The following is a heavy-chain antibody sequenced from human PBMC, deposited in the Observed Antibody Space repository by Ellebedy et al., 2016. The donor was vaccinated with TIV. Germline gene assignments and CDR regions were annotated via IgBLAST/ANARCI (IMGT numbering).Heavy chain of an antibody. Sequence: GESLKISCAAPRFTFSSSAMSWVRQAPGTGLEWVSSIRSGGATSYADSVKGRFTISRDNAKNSLYLQMNSLRAEDTAVYYCARDPGYYYYGMDVWGQGTTVTVSS. V-gene: IGHV3-69-1*01. CDR2: IRSGGAT. CDR1: RFTFSSSA. J-gene: IGHJ6*02. CDR3: ARDPGYYYYGMDV.